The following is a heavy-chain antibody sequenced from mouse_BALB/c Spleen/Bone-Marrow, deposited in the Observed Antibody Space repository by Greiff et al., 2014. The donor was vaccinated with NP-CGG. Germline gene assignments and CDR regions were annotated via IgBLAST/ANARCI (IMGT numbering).Heavy chain of an antibody. D-gene: IGHD4-1*01. CDR2: ISSGGGYT. Sequence: VQLKESGGDLVKPGGSLKLSCAASGFTFSTYGMSWVRQTPDKRLEWVATISSGGGYTYYPVSVKGRFTISRDNAKNTLYLQMSSLKSEDTAMYYCTRQSNWDHYAMDYWGQGTSVTVSS. V-gene: IGHV5-6*01. J-gene: IGHJ4*01. CDR3: TRQSNWDHYAMDY. CDR1: GFTFSTYG.